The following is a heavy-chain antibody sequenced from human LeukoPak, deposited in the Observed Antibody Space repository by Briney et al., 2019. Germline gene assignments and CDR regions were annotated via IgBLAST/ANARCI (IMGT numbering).Heavy chain of an antibody. D-gene: IGHD3-22*01. V-gene: IGHV3-23*01. CDR1: GLTFSSYA. J-gene: IGHJ6*02. CDR3: AKPYDSSGYYYYYYGMDV. CDR2: ISGSGGST. Sequence: AGGSLRLSCAASGLTFSSYAMSWVRQAPGKGLEWVLAISGSGGSTYYADSVKGRFTISRDNSKNTLYLQMNSLRAEDTAVYYCAKPYDSSGYYYYYYGMDVWGQGTTVTVSS.